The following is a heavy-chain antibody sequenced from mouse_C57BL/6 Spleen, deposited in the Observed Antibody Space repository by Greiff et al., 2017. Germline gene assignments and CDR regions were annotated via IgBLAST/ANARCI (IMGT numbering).Heavy chain of an antibody. J-gene: IGHJ4*01. CDR2: ISYDGSN. V-gene: IGHV3-6*01. D-gene: IGHD2-1*01. CDR3: AREEVYYGNYGYAMDY. Sequence: EVKLQESGPGLVKPSQSLSLTCSVTGYSITSGYYWNWIRQFPGNKLEWMGYISYDGSNNYNPSLKNRISITRDTSKNQFFLKLNSVTTEDTATYYCAREEVYYGNYGYAMDYWGQGTSVTVSS. CDR1: GYSITSGYY.